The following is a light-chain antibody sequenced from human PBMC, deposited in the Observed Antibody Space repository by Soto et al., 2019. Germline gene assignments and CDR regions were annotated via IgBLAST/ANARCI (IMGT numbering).Light chain of an antibody. J-gene: IGKJ5*01. V-gene: IGKV3-20*01. CDR2: GAS. Sequence: EVVLTQSPGTLSLPPGERATLSCRASQSVRSTYLAWYQQKPGQAPRLLIHGASSRATGIPDRFSGSGSGTDFTLTISRLEPEDFAVYYCQQYGSSLSITFGQGTRLEIK. CDR1: QSVRSTY. CDR3: QQYGSSLSIT.